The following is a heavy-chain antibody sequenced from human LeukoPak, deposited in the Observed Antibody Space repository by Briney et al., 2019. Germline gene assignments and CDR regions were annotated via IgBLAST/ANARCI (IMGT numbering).Heavy chain of an antibody. CDR3: ARSPNSRWYSSGWLYYFDY. CDR1: GGSFSGYY. D-gene: IGHD6-19*01. J-gene: IGHJ4*02. CDR2: IYTSGST. V-gene: IGHV4-59*10. Sequence: PSETLSLTCAVYGGSFSGYYWSWIRQPAGKGLEWIGRIYTSGSTNYNPSLKSRVTMSVDTSKNQFSLKLSSVTAADTAVYYCARSPNSRWYSSGWLYYFDYWGQGTLVTVSS.